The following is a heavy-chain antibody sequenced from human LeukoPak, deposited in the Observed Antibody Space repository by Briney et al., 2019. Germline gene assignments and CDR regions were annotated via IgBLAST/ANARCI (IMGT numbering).Heavy chain of an antibody. Sequence: PSETLSLTCTVSGGSISSSSYYWGWIRQPPGKGLEWIGRIYTSGSTNYNPSLKSRVTISVDTSKNQFSLKLSSVTAADTAVYYCARGNSSGYYYLRTYWYFDLWGRGTLVTVSS. CDR3: ARGNSSGYYYLRTYWYFDL. J-gene: IGHJ2*01. D-gene: IGHD3-22*01. V-gene: IGHV4-61*02. CDR1: GGSISSSSYY. CDR2: IYTSGST.